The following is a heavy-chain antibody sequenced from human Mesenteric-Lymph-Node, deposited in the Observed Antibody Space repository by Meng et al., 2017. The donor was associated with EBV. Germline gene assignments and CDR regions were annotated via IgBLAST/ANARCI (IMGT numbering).Heavy chain of an antibody. V-gene: IGHV6-1*01. CDR1: GDSVSSNSVG. Sequence: VQVHHSGPGLVHPAQTPSLPCPISGDSVSSNSVGWAWIRQTPSRGLEWLGRTYYRSKWYNDYALSVESRITMNPDTSKNQFSLQLNSVTPDDTALYYCARAVAGKGTYDSWGQGTLVTVSS. J-gene: IGHJ4*02. CDR3: ARAVAGKGTYDS. CDR2: TYYRSKWYN. D-gene: IGHD6-19*01.